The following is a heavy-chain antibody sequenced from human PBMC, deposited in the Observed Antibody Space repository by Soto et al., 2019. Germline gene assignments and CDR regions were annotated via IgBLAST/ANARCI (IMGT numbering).Heavy chain of an antibody. CDR2: IYHSGYT. Sequence: SETLSLTCTVSGFSISSGGYYWTWIRQHQGKGLEWLAYIYHSGYTFYNPSLKSRVTMSVDTSKNQFPPKLMSVTAADTAVYYCAKWEGLGSDYYYYAMDVWGQGTTVTVSS. D-gene: IGHD1-26*01. J-gene: IGHJ6*02. CDR1: GFSISSGGYY. V-gene: IGHV4-31*03. CDR3: AKWEGLGSDYYYYAMDV.